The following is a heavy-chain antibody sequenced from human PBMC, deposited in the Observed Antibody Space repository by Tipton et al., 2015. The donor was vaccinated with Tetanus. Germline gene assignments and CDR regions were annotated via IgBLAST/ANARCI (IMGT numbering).Heavy chain of an antibody. V-gene: IGHV1-2*02. D-gene: IGHD3-22*01. CDR1: GYTFTGYY. Sequence: QLVQSGAEMKKPGASVKVSCKASGYTFTGYYIYWVRQAPGQGLEWMGWIDPNSGDTKYAQKFQGRVTMTRDTSISTIHMELSRLKSDDTAVYYCARDRGDYIYYGMDVWGQGTTVTVSS. CDR3: ARDRGDYIYYGMDV. CDR2: IDPNSGDT. J-gene: IGHJ6*02.